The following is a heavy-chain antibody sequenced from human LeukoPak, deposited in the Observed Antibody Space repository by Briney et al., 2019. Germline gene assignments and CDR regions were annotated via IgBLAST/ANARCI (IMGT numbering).Heavy chain of an antibody. CDR2: INPSGGST. V-gene: IGHV1-46*01. J-gene: IGHJ4*02. CDR3: ARSNRIVGAMYYFDY. CDR1: GYTFTSYY. D-gene: IGHD1-26*01. Sequence: GASVKVSCKASGYTFTSYYMHWVRQAPGQGLEWMGIINPSGGSTSYAQKFQGRVTMTRDTSTSTVYMEQSSLRSEDTAVYYCARSNRIVGAMYYFDYWGQGTLVTVSS.